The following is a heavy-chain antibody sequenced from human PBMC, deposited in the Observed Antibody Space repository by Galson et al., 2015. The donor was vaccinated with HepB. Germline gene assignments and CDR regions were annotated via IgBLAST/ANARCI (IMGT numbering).Heavy chain of an antibody. CDR3: ARDFGRGWTFDY. CDR2: TKTKADSYTT. D-gene: IGHD6-19*01. Sequence: SLRLSCATSGFTFSDYYMDWVRQAPGKGLEWVGRTKTKADSYTTEYAASVEGRFTISRDESKNSLNLQMSSLKTDDTAVYYCARDFGRGWTFDYWGQGTLVTVSS. J-gene: IGHJ4*02. V-gene: IGHV3-72*01. CDR1: GFTFSDYY.